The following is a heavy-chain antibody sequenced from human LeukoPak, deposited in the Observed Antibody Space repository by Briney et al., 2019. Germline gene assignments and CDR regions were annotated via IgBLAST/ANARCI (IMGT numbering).Heavy chain of an antibody. CDR3: ARGRSAYYYGSGSRQYFQH. V-gene: IGHV4-34*01. CDR2: INHSGST. D-gene: IGHD3-10*01. CDR1: GGSFSGYY. J-gene: IGHJ1*01. Sequence: SETLSLTCAVYGGSFSGYYWSWTRQPPGKGLEWIGEINHSGSTNYNPSLKSRVTISVDTSKNQFSLKLSSVTAADTAVYYCARGRSAYYYGSGSRQYFQHWGQGTLVTVSS.